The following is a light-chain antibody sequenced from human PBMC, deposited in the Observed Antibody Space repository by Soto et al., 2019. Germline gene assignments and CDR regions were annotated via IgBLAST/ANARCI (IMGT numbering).Light chain of an antibody. CDR3: QQYDIWPPIT. Sequence: EIVMTQSPATLSVSPGDRATLSCRASQSISRGLAWYQQKPGQAPRLLIYDSSTRATGIPARFSGSGSWTEFTLTISGLQSEDFAVYYCQQYDIWPPITFGQGTRLEIK. CDR2: DSS. J-gene: IGKJ5*01. CDR1: QSISRG. V-gene: IGKV3-15*01.